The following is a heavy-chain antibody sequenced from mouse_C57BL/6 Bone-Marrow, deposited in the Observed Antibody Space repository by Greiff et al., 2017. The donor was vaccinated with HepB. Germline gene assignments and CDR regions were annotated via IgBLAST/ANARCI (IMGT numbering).Heavy chain of an antibody. V-gene: IGHV1-18*01. CDR2: FNPNNGGT. J-gene: IGHJ4*01. CDR3: ASYGYDGVMDY. CDR1: GYTFTDYN. D-gene: IGHD2-2*01. Sequence: VQLQQSGPELVKPGASVKIPCKASGYTFTDYNMDWVKQSHGKSLEWIGDFNPNNGGTIYNQKFKGKATLTVDKSSSTAYMELRSLTSEDTAVYYCASYGYDGVMDYWGQGTSVTVSS.